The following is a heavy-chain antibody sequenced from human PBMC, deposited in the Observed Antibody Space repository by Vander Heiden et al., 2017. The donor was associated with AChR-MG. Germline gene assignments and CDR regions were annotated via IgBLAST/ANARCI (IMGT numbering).Heavy chain of an antibody. J-gene: IGHJ4*02. Sequence: QGELKDSVQGLVMPSGSPPFTCPVCGAPLINYDWRWMRQPPGKGLEWIGYIYHSGRINYSPSLKSRVSISADTSKNQFSLKLRYVRAADTAVYYCARVDDYGDWTFDYWIQGTLVPVA. CDR3: ARVDDYGDWTFDY. CDR2: IYHSGRI. CDR1: GAPLINYD. V-gene: IGHV4-59*01. D-gene: IGHD4-17*01.